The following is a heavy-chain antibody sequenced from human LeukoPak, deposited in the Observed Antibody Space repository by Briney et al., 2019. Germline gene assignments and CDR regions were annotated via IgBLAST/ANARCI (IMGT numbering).Heavy chain of an antibody. J-gene: IGHJ4*02. Sequence: PGRSLRLSCAASGFTFSSYGMHWVRQAPGKGLEWVAVIRYDGSNKYYADSVKGRFTISRDNSKNTLYLQMNSLRAEDTAVYYCARDLSWFGEFDYWGQGTLVTISS. D-gene: IGHD3-10*01. CDR2: IRYDGSNK. CDR1: GFTFSSYG. V-gene: IGHV3-33*01. CDR3: ARDLSWFGEFDY.